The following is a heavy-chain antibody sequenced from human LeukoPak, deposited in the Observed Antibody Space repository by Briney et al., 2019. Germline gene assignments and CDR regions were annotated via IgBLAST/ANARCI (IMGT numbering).Heavy chain of an antibody. Sequence: PSETLSLTCTVSGYSISSGYYWGWIRQPPGKGLEWIGNIYPTGSTHYNPSLASLKSRVTISGDTSKNQFSLTLSSVTAADTAVYYCARYREVGATVDYWGQGTLVTVSS. D-gene: IGHD1-26*01. CDR1: GYSISSGYY. V-gene: IGHV4-38-2*02. J-gene: IGHJ4*02. CDR2: IYPTGST. CDR3: ARYREVGATVDY.